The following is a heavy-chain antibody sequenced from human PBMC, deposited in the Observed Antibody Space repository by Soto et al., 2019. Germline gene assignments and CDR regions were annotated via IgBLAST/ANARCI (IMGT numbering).Heavy chain of an antibody. CDR1: GGSISSSSYY. J-gene: IGHJ4*02. Sequence: QLQLQESGPGLVKPSETLSLTCTVSGGSISSSSYYWGWIRQPPGKGLEWIGSIYYSGSTYYNPSLKSRVTISVDTYKNQFSLKLSSVTAADTAVYSCARHQKETYYDFWSGYPLFDYWGQGTLVTVSS. D-gene: IGHD3-3*01. CDR3: ARHQKETYYDFWSGYPLFDY. CDR2: IYYSGST. V-gene: IGHV4-39*01.